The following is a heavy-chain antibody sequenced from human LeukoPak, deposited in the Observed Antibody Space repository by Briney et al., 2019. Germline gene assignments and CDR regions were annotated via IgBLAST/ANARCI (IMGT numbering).Heavy chain of an antibody. Sequence: SETLSLACAVYGGSFSGYYWSWIRQPPGKGLEWIGEINHSGSTNYNPSLKSRVTISVDTSKNQFSLKLSSVTAADTAVYYCARRRYCSSTSCRYYYYYYYMDVWGKGTTVTISS. J-gene: IGHJ6*03. CDR1: GGSFSGYY. CDR3: ARRRYCSSTSCRYYYYYYYMDV. D-gene: IGHD2-2*01. CDR2: INHSGST. V-gene: IGHV4-34*01.